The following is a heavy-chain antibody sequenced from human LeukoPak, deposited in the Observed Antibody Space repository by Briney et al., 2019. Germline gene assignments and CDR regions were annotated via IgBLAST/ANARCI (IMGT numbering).Heavy chain of an antibody. CDR1: GFRFSSVG. D-gene: IGHD4-11*01. CDR3: ARDSDYSGNGSGDWFDP. Sequence: ASVNVSCKASGFRFSSVGVSWVRQAPGQGLEWMGWISNYFGVTHYAEKFEDRITMTVDTSTTTVYMELRSLKYDDTAIYYCARDSDYSGNGSGDWFDPWGQGTVVTVSS. J-gene: IGHJ5*02. CDR2: ISNYFGVT. V-gene: IGHV1-18*04.